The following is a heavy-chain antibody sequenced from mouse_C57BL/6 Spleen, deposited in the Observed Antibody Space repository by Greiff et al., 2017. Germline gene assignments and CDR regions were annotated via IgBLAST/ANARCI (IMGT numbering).Heavy chain of an antibody. V-gene: IGHV1-22*01. D-gene: IGHD2-4*01. Sequence: VQLQQSGPELVKPGASVKMSCKASGYTFTDYNMHWVKQSHGKSLEWIGYINPNNGGTSYNQKFKGKATLTVNKSSSTAYMELRSLTSEDSAVYYWARDYDYDRYFDYWGQGTTLTVSS. CDR3: ARDYDYDRYFDY. J-gene: IGHJ2*01. CDR1: GYTFTDYN. CDR2: INPNNGGT.